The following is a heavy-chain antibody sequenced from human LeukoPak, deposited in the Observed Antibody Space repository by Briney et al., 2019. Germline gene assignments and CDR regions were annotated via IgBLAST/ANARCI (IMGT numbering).Heavy chain of an antibody. V-gene: IGHV4-39*01. Sequence: SETLSLICTVSGGSISSSPYYWGWVRQPPGKGLEWIASIYRSGSTFYDPSLKSRVTISIDTSKNQFSLRLNSVTSADTAVYFCARGSDYSTSYAANWFDPWGQGTLVTVSS. CDR3: ARGSDYSTSYAANWFDP. J-gene: IGHJ5*02. CDR1: GGSISSSPYY. CDR2: IYRSGST. D-gene: IGHD2-2*01.